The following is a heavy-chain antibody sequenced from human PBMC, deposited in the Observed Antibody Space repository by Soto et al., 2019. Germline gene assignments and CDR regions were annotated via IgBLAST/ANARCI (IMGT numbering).Heavy chain of an antibody. CDR1: GGSISSSSYY. D-gene: IGHD3-22*01. J-gene: IGHJ4*02. CDR2: IYYSGST. V-gene: IGHV4-39*01. Sequence: SETLSLTCTVSGGSISSSSYYWGWIRQPPGKGLEWIGSIYYSGSTYYNPSLKSRVTISVDTSKNQFSLKLSSVTAADTAVYYCARPSYYYDSSGYYWDDYWGQGTLVTVSS. CDR3: ARPSYYYDSSGYYWDDY.